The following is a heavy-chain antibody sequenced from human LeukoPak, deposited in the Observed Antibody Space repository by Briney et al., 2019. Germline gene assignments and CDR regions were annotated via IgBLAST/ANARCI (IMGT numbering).Heavy chain of an antibody. CDR2: IYTSGST. Sequence: PSETLSLTCTVSGGSISSYYWSWIRQPAGKGLEWIGRIYTSGSTNYNPSLKSRVTMSVDTSNNQFSLKLSSVTAADTAVYYCARVVPQRQDIVVVPAALPPQVGYYYYYMDVWGKGTTVTVSS. J-gene: IGHJ6*03. CDR3: ARVVPQRQDIVVVPAALPPQVGYYYYYMDV. D-gene: IGHD2-2*01. CDR1: GGSISSYY. V-gene: IGHV4-4*07.